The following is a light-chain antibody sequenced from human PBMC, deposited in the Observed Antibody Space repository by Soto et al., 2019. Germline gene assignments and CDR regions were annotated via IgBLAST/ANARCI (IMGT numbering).Light chain of an antibody. CDR2: GAS. CDR1: QDIRND. J-gene: IGKJ1*01. Sequence: IQLAQNPPSLSASVGDTVTITCRASQDIRNDLGWYQQKPGRAPKLLIYGASNLQSGVPSRFSGSVSGTDFTLTISSLQPEDFATYYCLQDYNFPQTFGQGTKVDIK. V-gene: IGKV1-6*01. CDR3: LQDYNFPQT.